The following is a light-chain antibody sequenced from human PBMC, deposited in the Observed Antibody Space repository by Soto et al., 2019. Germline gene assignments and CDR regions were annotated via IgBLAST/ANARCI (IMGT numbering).Light chain of an antibody. Sequence: DIVMTQSPVSLPVTPGEPASISCRSSQSLLHSNGYNYLDWYLQKPGQSPQLLIYLGSNRASGVPDRFSARASGTDFTLTISRVEAEDVGVYYCMGALQSPPTFGQGTKVEIK. CDR1: QSLLHSNGYNY. V-gene: IGKV2-28*01. CDR3: MGALQSPPT. J-gene: IGKJ1*01. CDR2: LGS.